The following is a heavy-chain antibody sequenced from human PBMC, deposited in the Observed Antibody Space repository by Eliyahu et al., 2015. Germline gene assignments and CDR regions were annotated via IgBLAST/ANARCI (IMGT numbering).Heavy chain of an antibody. D-gene: IGHD6-13*01. CDR2: ISYDGSNK. J-gene: IGHJ4*02. CDR1: SYG. CDR3: ARSGQLVHWSNNDLDY. V-gene: IGHV3-30*03. Sequence: SYGMHWVRQAPGKGLEWVAVISYDGSNKYYADSVKGRFTISRDNSKNTLYVQMNSLRDEDTAVYYCARSGQLVHWSNNDLDYWGQGTLVTVSS.